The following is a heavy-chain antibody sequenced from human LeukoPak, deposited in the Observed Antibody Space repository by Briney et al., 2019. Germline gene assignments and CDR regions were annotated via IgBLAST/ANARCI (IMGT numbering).Heavy chain of an antibody. CDR1: GYTFTSYY. CDR2: INPSGGST. J-gene: IGHJ5*02. V-gene: IGHV1-46*01. Sequence: ASVKVSCKASGYTFTSYYMHWVRQAPGQGLEWMGIINPSGGSTSYAQKFQGRVTMTRDTSTSTVYMELSSLRSEDTAVYYCARLVEVVPAAEPGWFDPWGQGTLVTVSS. CDR3: ARLVEVVPAAEPGWFDP. D-gene: IGHD2-2*01.